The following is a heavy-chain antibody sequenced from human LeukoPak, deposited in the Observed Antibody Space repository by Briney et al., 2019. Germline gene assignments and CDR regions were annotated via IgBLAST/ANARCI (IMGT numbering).Heavy chain of an antibody. J-gene: IGHJ4*02. Sequence: SETLSLTCTVSGDSITRNYWSWIRQPAGKGLEWIGRINNSGNTNYSPSLESRVTMSTDTSKNQFSLKLTSVTAADTAVYYCARGSFDSSGYYVFDYWGQGTLVTVSS. CDR3: ARGSFDSSGYYVFDY. D-gene: IGHD3-22*01. CDR1: GDSITRNY. CDR2: INNSGNT. V-gene: IGHV4-4*07.